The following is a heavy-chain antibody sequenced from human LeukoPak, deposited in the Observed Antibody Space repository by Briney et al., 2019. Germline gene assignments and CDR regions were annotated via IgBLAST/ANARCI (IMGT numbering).Heavy chain of an antibody. D-gene: IGHD3-10*01. V-gene: IGHV3-23*01. CDR3: AKADYYGSGSYYIPFDK. J-gene: IGHJ4*02. CDR1: GFTFSSYA. CDR2: ISGSGGST. Sequence: PGGSLRLSCAASGFTFSSYAMSWVRQAPGKGLEWVSAISGSGGSTYYADSVKGRFTISRDNSKNTLYLQMSSLRAEDTAVYYCAKADYYGSGSYYIPFDKWGQGTLVTVSS.